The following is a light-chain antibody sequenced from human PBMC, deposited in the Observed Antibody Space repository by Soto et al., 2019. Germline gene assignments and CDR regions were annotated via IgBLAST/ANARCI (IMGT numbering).Light chain of an antibody. CDR3: TSYTADTTIM. V-gene: IGLV2-14*01. CDR2: EVS. Sequence: QSALTQPASVSGSPGQSITFSCSGTSSDIGAYNYVSWYQHQSGKAPKLLISEVSNRPSGISVRFSGSKSSNTASLTISGLQAEDEADYYCTSYTADTTIMFGGGTKLTVL. J-gene: IGLJ3*02. CDR1: SSDIGAYNY.